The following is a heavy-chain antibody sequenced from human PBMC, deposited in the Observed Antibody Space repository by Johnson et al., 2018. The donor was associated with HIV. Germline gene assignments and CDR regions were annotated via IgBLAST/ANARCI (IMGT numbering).Heavy chain of an antibody. D-gene: IGHD5-18*01. CDR1: AFTFSNYA. CDR2: ISYDGSNK. J-gene: IGHJ3*02. Sequence: QVLLVESGGGVVQPGRSLRLACAASAFTFSNYAMHWVRQAPGKGLEWVAVISYDGSNKYYADSVKGRFTISRDNSKNTLYLQMNSLRAEDTAVYYCARGSRIQFWFNDAFDIWGQGTMVTVSS. CDR3: ARGSRIQFWFNDAFDI. V-gene: IGHV3-30*03.